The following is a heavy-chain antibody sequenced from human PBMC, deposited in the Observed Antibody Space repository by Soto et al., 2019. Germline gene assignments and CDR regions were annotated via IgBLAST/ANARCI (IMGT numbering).Heavy chain of an antibody. J-gene: IGHJ4*02. CDR1: GASVSSHH. V-gene: IGHV4-59*08. Sequence: QVQLQESGPGVVKPSETLSLTCTVSGASVSSHHWTWIRQPPGKGLEWIGDYSDSASYSPSLKSRVTTSADTSKNLFSLNLSSVTTADTAVYYCAAYRRGEGGRGYWGQGTLVTVSS. D-gene: IGHD3-16*01. CDR3: AAYRRGEGGRGY. CDR2: DYSDSA.